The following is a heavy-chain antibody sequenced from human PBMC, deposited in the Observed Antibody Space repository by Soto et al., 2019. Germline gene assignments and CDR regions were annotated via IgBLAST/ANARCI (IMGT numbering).Heavy chain of an antibody. CDR2: INPSGGST. CDR3: ARSRDGYNFNRGAFDI. CDR1: GYTFTSYY. V-gene: IGHV1-46*01. Sequence: ASVKVSCKASGYTFTSYYMHWVRQAPGQGLEWMGIINPSGGSTSYAQKLQGRVTMTRDTSTSTVYMELSSLRSEDTAAYYCARSRDGYNFNRGAFDIWGQGTMVTVSS. D-gene: IGHD5-12*01. J-gene: IGHJ3*02.